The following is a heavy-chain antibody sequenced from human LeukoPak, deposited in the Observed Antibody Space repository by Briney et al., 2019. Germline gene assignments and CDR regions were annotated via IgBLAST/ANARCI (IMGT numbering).Heavy chain of an antibody. J-gene: IGHJ4*02. CDR2: IYYSGST. CDR3: ARSYYDFWSGYYTFDY. CDR1: GGSISSSSYY. V-gene: IGHV4-39*01. Sequence: SETLSLTCTVSGGSISSSSYYWGWIRQPPGKGLEWIGSIYYSGSTYYNPSLKSRVTISVDTSKNQFSLKLSSVTAADTAVYYCARSYYDFWSGYYTFDYWGQGTLVTVST. D-gene: IGHD3-3*01.